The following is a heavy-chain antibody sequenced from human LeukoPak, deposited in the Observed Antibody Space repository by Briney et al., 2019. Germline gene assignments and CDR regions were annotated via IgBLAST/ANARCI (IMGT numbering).Heavy chain of an antibody. CDR3: ARDNNADY. J-gene: IGHJ4*02. CDR1: GFTFSNYA. V-gene: IGHV3-30*04. CDR2: IPFDESNK. D-gene: IGHD1/OR15-1a*01. Sequence: PGGSLRLSCVASGFTFSNYAMLWVRQAPGKGLEWVVVIPFDESNKYYTDSVKGRFTISRDNSNNTLYLQMNSLRPDDTAVYFCARDNNADYWGQGTLVTVSS.